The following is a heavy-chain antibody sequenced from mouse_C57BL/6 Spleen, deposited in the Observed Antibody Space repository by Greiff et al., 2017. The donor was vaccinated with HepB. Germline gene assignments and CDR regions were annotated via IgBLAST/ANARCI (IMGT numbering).Heavy chain of an antibody. D-gene: IGHD2-10*02. J-gene: IGHJ4*01. Sequence: QVQLQQPGAKLVKPGASVKMSCKASGYTFTSYWITWVKQRPGQGLEWIGDIYPGSGSTNYNEKFKSKATLTVDTSSSTAYMQLSSLTSEDSAVYYCASRRYGNYPYYAMDYWGQGTSVTVSS. CDR1: GYTFTSYW. CDR3: ASRRYGNYPYYAMDY. CDR2: IYPGSGST. V-gene: IGHV1-55*01.